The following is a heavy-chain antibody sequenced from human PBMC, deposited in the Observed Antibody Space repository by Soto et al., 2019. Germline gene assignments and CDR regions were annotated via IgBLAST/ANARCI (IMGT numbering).Heavy chain of an antibody. CDR1: GGSISSGGYY. J-gene: IGHJ6*02. CDR2: IYYSGST. D-gene: IGHD3-3*01. V-gene: IGHV4-31*03. Sequence: SETLSVTCTVSGGSISSGGYYWSWIRQHPGKGLEWIGYIYYSGSTYYNPSLKSRVTIAVDTSKNQFSLKLSSVTAADTAVYYCARDSWRARAYYYGMDVWGQGTTVTVSS. CDR3: ARDSWRARAYYYGMDV.